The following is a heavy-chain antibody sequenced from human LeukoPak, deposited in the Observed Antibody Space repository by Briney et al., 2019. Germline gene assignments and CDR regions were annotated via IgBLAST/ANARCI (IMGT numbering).Heavy chain of an antibody. CDR2: ISGSGGST. Sequence: GRSLRLSCAASGFTFSSYAMSWVRQAPGKGLEWVSAISGSGGSTYYADSVKGRFTISRDNSKNTLYLQMNSLRAEDTAVYYCAKEGLWFGEFPPYFDYWGQGTLVTVSS. V-gene: IGHV3-23*01. D-gene: IGHD3-10*01. CDR1: GFTFSSYA. CDR3: AKEGLWFGEFPPYFDY. J-gene: IGHJ4*02.